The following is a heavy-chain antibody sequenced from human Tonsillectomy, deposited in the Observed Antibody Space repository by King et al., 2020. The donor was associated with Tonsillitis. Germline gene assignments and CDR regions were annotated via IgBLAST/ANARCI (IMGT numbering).Heavy chain of an antibody. CDR3: ARDIRPPYYFDY. Sequence: VPLVASGGGLVKPGESLSLSCAASGFTFSSSSLNWVRPAPGPGLAWVSSISSSSIYIYSADSVKGRFTISRDNAKHSLSLQMNSLRAEDTAVYYCARDIRPPYYFDYWGQGTLVTVSS. CDR1: GFTFSSSS. CDR2: ISSSSIYI. D-gene: IGHD1-14*01. J-gene: IGHJ4*02. V-gene: IGHV3-21*01.